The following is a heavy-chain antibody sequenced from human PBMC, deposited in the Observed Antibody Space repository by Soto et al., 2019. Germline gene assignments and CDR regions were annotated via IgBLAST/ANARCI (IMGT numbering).Heavy chain of an antibody. D-gene: IGHD3-3*02. CDR3: ARLPSRHLVDY. CDR2: MFYGVST. J-gene: IGHJ4*02. CDR1: GSSINSSGYY. Sequence: QLQVHESGPGLVKPSETLSLTCTVSGSSINSSGYYWGWIRQPPGKGLEWIGSMFYGVSTYYNPSLKSRVTVSVDTSKNQFSLNMRSVTAADTAVYYCARLPSRHLVDYWGQGTLVTVSS. V-gene: IGHV4-39*01.